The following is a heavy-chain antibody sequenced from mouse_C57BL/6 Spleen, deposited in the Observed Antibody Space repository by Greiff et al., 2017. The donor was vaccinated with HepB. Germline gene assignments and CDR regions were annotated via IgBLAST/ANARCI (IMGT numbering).Heavy chain of an antibody. J-gene: IGHJ2*01. V-gene: IGHV5-6*02. CDR1: GFTFSSYG. CDR2: ISSGGSYT. Sequence: EVMLVESGGDLVKPGGSLKLSCAASGFTFSSYGMSWVRQTPDKRLEWVATISSGGSYTYYPDSVKGRFTISRDNAKNTLYLQMSSLKSEDTAMYYCARHFNWEGSWYFDYWGQGTTLTVSS. CDR3: ARHFNWEGSWYFDY. D-gene: IGHD4-1*01.